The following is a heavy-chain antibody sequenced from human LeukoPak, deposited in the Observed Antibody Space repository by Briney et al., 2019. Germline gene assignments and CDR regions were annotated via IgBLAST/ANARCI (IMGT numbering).Heavy chain of an antibody. J-gene: IGHJ6*01. CDR1: GGSSSSSNW. CDR2: IDHSGRT. Sequence: SGTLSLTCAVSGGSSSSSNWWNWVRQPPGKGLEWIGEIDHSGRTNYNPSLKSRVTISVDKSKNQISLKLSSVTAADMAVYFCASKEYYYYGMDVWGQGTTVTVSS. V-gene: IGHV4-4*02. CDR3: ASKEYYYYGMDV.